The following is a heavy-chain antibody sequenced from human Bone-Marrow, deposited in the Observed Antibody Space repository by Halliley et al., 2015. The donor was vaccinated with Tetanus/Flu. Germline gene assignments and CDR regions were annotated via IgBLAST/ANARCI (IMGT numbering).Heavy chain of an antibody. CDR2: IYRTGSA. CDR3: ARVRTSGYYDSSGYYYGRTFDV. V-gene: IGHV4-38-2*01. Sequence: TLSLTCAVSGFSINTIHFWGWVRQPPGKGLEWIGSIYRTGSAVYNPALKSRVTISIDLSKNHFSLKLTSVTAADTAVYYCARVRTSGYYDSSGYYYGRTFDVWGQGRMVTVSS. D-gene: IGHD3-22*01. J-gene: IGHJ3*01. CDR1: GFSINTIHF.